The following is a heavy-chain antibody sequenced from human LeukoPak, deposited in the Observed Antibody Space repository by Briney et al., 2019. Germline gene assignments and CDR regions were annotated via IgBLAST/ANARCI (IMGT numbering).Heavy chain of an antibody. CDR1: GFTFSRFG. Sequence: QPGRSLRLSCAASGFTFSRFGMHWVRQAPGKGLEWVAVIWYDGSDQRYADSVKGRFTVSRDNSKNTLYLQMNSLRAEDTAVYYCARDKSDYFDYWGQGTLVTVSS. CDR2: IWYDGSDQ. CDR3: ARDKSDYFDY. J-gene: IGHJ4*02. V-gene: IGHV3-33*01.